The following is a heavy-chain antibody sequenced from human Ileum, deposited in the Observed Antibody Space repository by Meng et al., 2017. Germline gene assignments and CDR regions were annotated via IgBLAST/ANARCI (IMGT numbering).Heavy chain of an antibody. V-gene: IGHV1-3*01. CDR1: GYTFRNYP. D-gene: IGHD1-1*01. Sequence: QVQLVQSGAEVKKVGDSVQVSCTASGYTFRNYPLHWVRQAPGQRPEWMGWINAGNGNIKISQKFQGRITITSDTSATAYMELSSLRSEDTAVYFCARENDNWNYFDYWGQGSLVTVSS. CDR2: INAGNGNI. CDR3: ARENDNWNYFDY. J-gene: IGHJ4*02.